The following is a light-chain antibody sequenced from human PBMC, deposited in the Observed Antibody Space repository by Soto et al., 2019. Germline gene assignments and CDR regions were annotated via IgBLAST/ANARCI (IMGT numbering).Light chain of an antibody. CDR1: QSISSAY. V-gene: IGKV1-39*01. J-gene: IGKJ5*01. Sequence: DIQMTQSPSCLSASLGVGGTMTCRASQSISSAYLNWYQQKAGDAPRLLIYGAASLQSGVPSRFSGSGSGTDFTLTISSLQPEDFATYYCQQSHSSPITFGQGTRLEIK. CDR2: GAA. CDR3: QQSHSSPIT.